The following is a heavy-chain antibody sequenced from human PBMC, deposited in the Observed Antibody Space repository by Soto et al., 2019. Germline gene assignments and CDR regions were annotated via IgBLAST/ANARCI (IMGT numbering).Heavy chain of an antibody. CDR3: ARDPTDYGALGYWFDP. V-gene: IGHV3-21*01. Sequence: PGGSLRLSCAASGFTFSSYSMNWVRQAPGKGLEWVSSISSSSSYIYYADSVKGRFTISRDNAKNSLYLQMNSLRAEDTAVYYCARDPTDYGALGYWFDPWGQGTLVTVSS. J-gene: IGHJ5*02. D-gene: IGHD4-17*01. CDR1: GFTFSSYS. CDR2: ISSSSSYI.